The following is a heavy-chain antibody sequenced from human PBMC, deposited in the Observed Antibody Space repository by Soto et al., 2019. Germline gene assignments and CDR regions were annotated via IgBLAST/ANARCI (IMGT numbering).Heavy chain of an antibody. CDR1: GFTFSSHA. CDR2: VDGSGGDT. D-gene: IGHD6-19*01. V-gene: IGHV3-23*01. CDR3: AKAHSSGWYYFDY. J-gene: IGHJ4*02. Sequence: SPRLSCAASGFTFSSHALGWPRQAPGTGPEWVAFVDGSGGDTSYADSVKGRFTISRDNSKNTLYLQMNSLRAEDTAVYYCAKAHSSGWYYFDYWGQGTLVTVSS.